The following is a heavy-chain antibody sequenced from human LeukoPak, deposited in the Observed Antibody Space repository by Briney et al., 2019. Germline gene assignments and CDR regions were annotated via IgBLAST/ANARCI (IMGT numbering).Heavy chain of an antibody. V-gene: IGHV4-34*01. CDR2: INHSGST. J-gene: IGHJ6*02. CDR3: ARTHYYYGMDV. CDR1: GGSFSGYY. Sequence: SETLSLTCAVYGGSFSGYYWSWIRQPPGKGLEWIGEINHSGSTNYNPSLKSRVTISVDTSKNQFSLKLSSVTAADTAVYYCARTHYYYGMDVWGQGTTVTVSS.